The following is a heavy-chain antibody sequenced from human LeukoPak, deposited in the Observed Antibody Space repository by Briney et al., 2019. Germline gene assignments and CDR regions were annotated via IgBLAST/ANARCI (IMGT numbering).Heavy chain of an antibody. CDR3: AHRPPGFMSGWDNCYLDN. V-gene: IGHV2-5*02. CDR1: GFYFITSQVG. CDR2: IYWDEDR. Sequence: ASGPTLANPTQTLTLTSTFSGFYFITSQVGVGLIRQPPVNALEWLENIYWDEDRRYSPSLRNRLAITQCASKHQVVLTMYNMDPPNTATYYCAHRPPGFMSGWDNCYLDNLAAAILVTVSS. D-gene: IGHD1/OR15-1a*01. J-gene: IGHJ4*03.